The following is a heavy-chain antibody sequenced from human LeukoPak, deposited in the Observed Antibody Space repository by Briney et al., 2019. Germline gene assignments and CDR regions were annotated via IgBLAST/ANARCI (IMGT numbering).Heavy chain of an antibody. J-gene: IGHJ5*02. Sequence: NAGGSLRLSCAASGFTFSNAWMSWVRQAPGKGLEWVGRIKSKTDGRTTDYAAAVKGRFTISRDDSKNTLYLQMNSLKTEDTAVYYCTTDRNYDILTGPNWSDPWGQGTLVTVSS. CDR1: GFTFSNAW. D-gene: IGHD3-9*01. CDR2: IKSKTDGRTT. CDR3: TTDRNYDILTGPNWSDP. V-gene: IGHV3-15*01.